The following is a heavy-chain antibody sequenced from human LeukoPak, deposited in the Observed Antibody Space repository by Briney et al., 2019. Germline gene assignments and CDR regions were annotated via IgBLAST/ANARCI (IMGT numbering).Heavy chain of an antibody. CDR3: ARRWYSGGWYGAFDI. D-gene: IGHD6-19*01. CDR2: IKQDGSEK. J-gene: IGHJ3*02. Sequence: GGSLRLSCAASGFTFSSYWMSWVRQAPGKGLEWVANIKQDGSEKYYVDSVKGRFTISRDNAKNSLYLQMNSLRAEDTAVYYCARRWYSGGWYGAFDIWGQGTMVTVSS. CDR1: GFTFSSYW. V-gene: IGHV3-7*03.